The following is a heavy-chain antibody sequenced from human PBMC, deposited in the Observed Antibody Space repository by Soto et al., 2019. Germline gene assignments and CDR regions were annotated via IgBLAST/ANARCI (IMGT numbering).Heavy chain of an antibody. CDR3: ARGGGPDSFDY. CDR2: INHLETT. J-gene: IGHJ4*02. CDR1: GASITYGGYS. V-gene: IGHV4-30-2*01. D-gene: IGHD1-26*01. Sequence: PSETLSLTCTVSGASITYGGYSWSWIRQTPGKGLEWIGYINHLETTFYNPSFESRLSLSIDRAKNQFSLNLNSMSAADRAVYFGARGGGPDSFDYWGRGTLVTVSS.